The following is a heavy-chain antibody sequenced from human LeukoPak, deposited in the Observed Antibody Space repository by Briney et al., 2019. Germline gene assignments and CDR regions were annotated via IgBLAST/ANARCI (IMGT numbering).Heavy chain of an antibody. CDR3: ARGLRAGALDI. V-gene: IGHV1-2*02. Sequence: ASVKVSCKASGYSFTDYYIHWVRQAPGQGLEWMGWINPNSGGTNDAQKFQGRVTMTRDTSISTAYMELRRLRYDDTAVHYCARGLRAGALDIWGQGTMVTVSS. D-gene: IGHD2-2*01. CDR2: INPNSGGT. CDR1: GYSFTDYY. J-gene: IGHJ3*02.